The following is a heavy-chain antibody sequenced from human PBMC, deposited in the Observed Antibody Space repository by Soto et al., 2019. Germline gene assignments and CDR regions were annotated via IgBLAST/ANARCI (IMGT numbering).Heavy chain of an antibody. D-gene: IGHD3-22*01. CDR1: GGTFSSYA. V-gene: IGHV1-69*13. CDR2: ITPIFGTA. CDR3: ARSPQSNDSSGYYFEMIFDY. J-gene: IGHJ4*02. Sequence: SVKVSCKASGGTFSSYAISWVRQAPGQGLEWMGGITPIFGTANYAQKFQGRVTITADESTSTAYMELSSLRSEDTAVYYCARSPQSNDSSGYYFEMIFDYWGQGTLVTVSS.